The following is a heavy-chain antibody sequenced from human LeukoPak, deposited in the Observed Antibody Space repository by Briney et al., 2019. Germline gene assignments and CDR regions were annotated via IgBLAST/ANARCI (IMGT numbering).Heavy chain of an antibody. J-gene: IGHJ6*02. V-gene: IGHV1-2*06. CDR2: INPNSGGT. CDR3: AHTDGITGTTDYYYGMDV. Sequence: ASVKVSCKASGYTFTGYYMHWVRQAPGQGLEWMGRINPNSGGTNYAQEFQGRVTMTRDTSISTAYMELSRLRSDDTAVYYCAHTDGITGTTDYYYGMDVWGQGTTVTVSS. D-gene: IGHD1-7*01. CDR1: GYTFTGYY.